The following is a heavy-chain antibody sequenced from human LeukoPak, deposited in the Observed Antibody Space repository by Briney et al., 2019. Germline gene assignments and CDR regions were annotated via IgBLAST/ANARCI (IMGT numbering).Heavy chain of an antibody. CDR1: GGFISSGGYS. CDR2: IYHSGST. Sequence: SETLSLTCAVSGGFISSGGYSWSWIRQPPGKGLEWIGYIYHSGSTYYNPSLKSRVTISVDRSKNQFSLKLSSVTAADTAVYYCARGPSTSGYGSSTSCYGRYGMDVWGQGTTVTVSS. V-gene: IGHV4-30-2*01. CDR3: ARGPSTSGYGSSTSCYGRYGMDV. J-gene: IGHJ6*02. D-gene: IGHD2-2*01.